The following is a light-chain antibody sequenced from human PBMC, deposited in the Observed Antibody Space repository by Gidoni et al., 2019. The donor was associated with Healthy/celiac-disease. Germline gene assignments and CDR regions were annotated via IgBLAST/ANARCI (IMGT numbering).Light chain of an antibody. V-gene: IGKV3-15*01. Sequence: EIVMTQSPATLSVSPGERATLSCRASQSVSSNLAWYQQKPGQAPRRLIYGASTRATGIPARFSGSGSGTEFTLTISSLQSEDFAVYYCQQYNNWPRGFGPXTKVDIK. CDR2: GAS. CDR3: QQYNNWPRG. CDR1: QSVSSN. J-gene: IGKJ3*01.